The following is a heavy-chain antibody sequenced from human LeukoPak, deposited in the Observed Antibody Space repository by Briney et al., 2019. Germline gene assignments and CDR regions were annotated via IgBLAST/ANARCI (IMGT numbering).Heavy chain of an antibody. D-gene: IGHD6-13*01. V-gene: IGHV4-4*07. J-gene: IGHJ4*02. CDR3: ARAPPGIAAAGLGFDY. Sequence: SETRSLTCTVSGGSISSYYWSWIRQPAGKGLEWIGRIYTSGSTNYNPSLKSRVTMSVDTSKNQFSLKLSSVTAADTAVYYCARAPPGIAAAGLGFDYWGQGTLVTVSS. CDR2: IYTSGST. CDR1: GGSISSYY.